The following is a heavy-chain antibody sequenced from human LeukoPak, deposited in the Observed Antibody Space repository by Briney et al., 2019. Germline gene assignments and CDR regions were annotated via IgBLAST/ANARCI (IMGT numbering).Heavy chain of an antibody. V-gene: IGHV3-30*02. CDR3: VKDPSSGWLDYFDN. CDR1: GFTFSSYG. J-gene: IGHJ4*02. Sequence: GGSLRLSCAASGFTFSSYGMHWVRQVAGKGLEWVTFVRHDGSNQYYADSAKGRFTISRDNSKNTLYLQMNSLRAEDTAVYYCVKDPSSGWLDYFDNWGQGTLVTVSS. CDR2: VRHDGSNQ. D-gene: IGHD6-19*01.